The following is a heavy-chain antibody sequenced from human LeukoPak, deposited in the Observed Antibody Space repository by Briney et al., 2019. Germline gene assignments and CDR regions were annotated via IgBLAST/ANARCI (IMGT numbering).Heavy chain of an antibody. J-gene: IGHJ4*02. CDR1: GGSFSGYY. Sequence: SETLSLTCAVSGGSFSGYYWSWVRQPPGKGLERIGEINHSGSTNYNPPLKSRLTISVNTSKNQFSLMLSSVTAADTAVYYCAIGPNRIAARPIDYWGQGTLVTVSS. CDR2: INHSGST. CDR3: AIGPNRIAARPIDY. V-gene: IGHV4-34*01. D-gene: IGHD6-6*01.